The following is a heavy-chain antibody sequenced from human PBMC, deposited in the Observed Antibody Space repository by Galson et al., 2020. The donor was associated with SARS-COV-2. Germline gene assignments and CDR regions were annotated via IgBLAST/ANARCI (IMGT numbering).Heavy chain of an antibody. CDR2: MNPNSGNT. CDR3: ARCSSTSKNYYYYYMDV. CDR1: GYTFTSYD. V-gene: IGHV1-8*01. Sequence: ASVKVSCKASGYTFTSYDINWVRQATGQGLEWMGWMNPNSGNTVYAQKFQGRVTMTRNTSISTAYMELSSLRSEDTAVYYCARCSSTSKNYYYYYMDVWGKGTTVTVSS. D-gene: IGHD2-2*01. J-gene: IGHJ6*03.